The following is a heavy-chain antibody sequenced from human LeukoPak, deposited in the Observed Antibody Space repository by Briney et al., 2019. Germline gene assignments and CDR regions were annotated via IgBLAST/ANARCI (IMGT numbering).Heavy chain of an antibody. CDR2: INHSGST. CDR3: ARYYYDSSGYLDAFDI. J-gene: IGHJ3*02. CDR1: SGSFSGYY. D-gene: IGHD3-22*01. Sequence: SETLSLTCAVYSGSFSGYYWSWIRQPPGKGLEWIGEINHSGSTNYNPSLKSRVTISVDTSKNQFSLKLSSVTAADTAVYYCARYYYDSSGYLDAFDIWGQGTMVTVSS. V-gene: IGHV4-34*01.